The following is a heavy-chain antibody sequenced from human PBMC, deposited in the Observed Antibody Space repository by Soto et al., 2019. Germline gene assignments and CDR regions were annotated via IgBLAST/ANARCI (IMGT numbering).Heavy chain of an antibody. CDR1: GFNFSSYA. CDR3: ARPLWRDDYNWGYFDL. J-gene: IGHJ2*01. CDR2: ISYNRSNK. V-gene: IGHV3-30-3*01. Sequence: QVQLVESGGGVVQPGRSLRLSCAASGFNFSSYAMRWVRQAPGKGLEWVAVISYNRSNKYYADSVKGRFTIFRDNSKNTLYLQMNSLRAEDTAVYYCARPLWRDDYNWGYFDLWGRGTLVTVSS. D-gene: IGHD4-4*01.